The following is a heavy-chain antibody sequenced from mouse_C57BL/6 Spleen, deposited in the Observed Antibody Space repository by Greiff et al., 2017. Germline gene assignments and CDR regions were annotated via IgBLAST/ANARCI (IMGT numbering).Heavy chain of an antibody. CDR2: IKPSSGYT. D-gene: IGHD1-1*01. V-gene: IGHV1-4*01. Sequence: QVQLQQSGAELARPGASVKMSCKASGYTFTSYTMHWVKQRPGPGLEWIGYIKPSSGYTKYNQKFKDKATLTADKSSSTAYMQLSSLTSEDSAVYYCARSGTTVVAPRFDYWGQGTPLTVSS. J-gene: IGHJ2*01. CDR3: ARSGTTVVAPRFDY. CDR1: GYTFTSYT.